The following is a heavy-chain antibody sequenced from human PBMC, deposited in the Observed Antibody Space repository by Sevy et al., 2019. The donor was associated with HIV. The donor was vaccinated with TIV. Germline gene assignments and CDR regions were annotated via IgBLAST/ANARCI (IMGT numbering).Heavy chain of an antibody. CDR2: IWFDGSNS. Sequence: GGSLRLSCAASGFSFSSYGMHWVRQAPGKGLEWVALIWFDGSNSYYADSVKGRFTISRDTSKNTVYLQMNSLRAEDTAVYYCAKSSLPYGDYHFDQWGQGTLVTVSS. J-gene: IGHJ4*01. CDR1: GFSFSSYG. V-gene: IGHV3-33*06. CDR3: AKSSLPYGDYHFDQ. D-gene: IGHD4-17*01.